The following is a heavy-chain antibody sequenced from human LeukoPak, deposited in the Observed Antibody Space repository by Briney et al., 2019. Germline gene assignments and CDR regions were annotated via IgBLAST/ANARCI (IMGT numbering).Heavy chain of an antibody. J-gene: IGHJ1*01. V-gene: IGHV4-59*08. CDR1: GGSVSDYY. Sequence: PSETLSLTCTVSGGSVSDYYWSWIRQSPGKGLEWIGYIYYTGSTHYNPSLKSRVTILVDTSKNHFSLKLSSVTAADTAVYYCARGGDTSGHYYFEYFHHWGQGTLVAVSS. CDR3: ARGGDTSGHYYFEYFHH. CDR2: IYYTGST. D-gene: IGHD3-22*01.